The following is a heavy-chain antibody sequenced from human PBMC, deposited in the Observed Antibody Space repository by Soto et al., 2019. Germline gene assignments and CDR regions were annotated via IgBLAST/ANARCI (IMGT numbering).Heavy chain of an antibody. J-gene: IGHJ4*02. V-gene: IGHV1-8*01. CDR3: ARGVSCGGDCYRD. CDR1: GYTFTSYD. Sequence: ASVEVSCKXSGYTFTSYDINWVRQATGQGLEWMGWMSPNSGNTGYAQKFQGRVTMTRNTSIGTAYMELSSLRSEDTAVYYCARGVSCGGDCYRDWGQGTPVTVSS. CDR2: MSPNSGNT. D-gene: IGHD2-21*02.